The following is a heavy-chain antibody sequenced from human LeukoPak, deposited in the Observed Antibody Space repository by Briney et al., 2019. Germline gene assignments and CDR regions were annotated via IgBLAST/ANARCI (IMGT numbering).Heavy chain of an antibody. Sequence: ETLSLTCTVSGGSISSSSYYWGWVRQAPGKGLEWVANIQQDGTEKYYVDSVKGRFTISRDNAKTSLYLQMNSLRVEDTAVYYCAKVAKYYYGSETYYFFEHWGQGTPVTASS. CDR3: AKVAKYYYGSETYYFFEH. J-gene: IGHJ4*02. D-gene: IGHD3-10*01. CDR2: IQQDGTEK. CDR1: GGSISSSSYY. V-gene: IGHV3-7*01.